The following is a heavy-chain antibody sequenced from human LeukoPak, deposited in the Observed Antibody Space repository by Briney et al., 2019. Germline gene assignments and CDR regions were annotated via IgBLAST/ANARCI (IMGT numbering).Heavy chain of an antibody. Sequence: PGGSLRLSRAASGFTFSSYGMHWVRQAPGKGLEWVAVISYDGSNKYYADSVKGRFTISRDNSKNTLYLQMNSLRAGDTAVYYCAKATDAFDIWGQGTMVTVSS. CDR1: GFTFSSYG. J-gene: IGHJ3*02. V-gene: IGHV3-30*18. CDR3: AKATDAFDI. CDR2: ISYDGSNK.